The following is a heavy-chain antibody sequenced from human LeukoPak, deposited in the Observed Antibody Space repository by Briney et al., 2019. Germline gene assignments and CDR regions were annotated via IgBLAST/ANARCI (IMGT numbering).Heavy chain of an antibody. CDR3: ASDRVGASFHPKRPTDAFDI. CDR2: IYSGGST. V-gene: IGHV3-53*01. CDR1: GFTVSSNY. J-gene: IGHJ3*02. D-gene: IGHD1-26*01. Sequence: GGSLRLSCAASGFTVSSNYMSWVRQAPGKGLEWVSVIYSGGSTYYADSVKGRFTISRDNSKNTLYLQMNSLRAEDTAVYYCASDRVGASFHPKRPTDAFDIWDQGTMVTVSS.